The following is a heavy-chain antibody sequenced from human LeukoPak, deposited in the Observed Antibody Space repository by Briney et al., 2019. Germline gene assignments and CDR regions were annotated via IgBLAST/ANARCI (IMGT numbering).Heavy chain of an antibody. J-gene: IGHJ4*02. V-gene: IGHV3-48*03. CDR3: ARHSVHWNYANDF. CDR2: ISISGGTI. CDR1: GFTFSSYE. Sequence: GGSLRLSCAASGFTFSSYEMNWVRQAPGKGLEWVSYISISGGTIYYADSVKGRFTISRDNARNSLYLQMNSLKAEDTAVYFCARHSVHWNYANDFWGQGTLVTVSS. D-gene: IGHD1-7*01.